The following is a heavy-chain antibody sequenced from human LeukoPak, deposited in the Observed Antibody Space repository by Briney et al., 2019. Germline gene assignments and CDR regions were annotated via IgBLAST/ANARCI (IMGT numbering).Heavy chain of an antibody. CDR2: ISSSSSSTI. CDR1: GFTFSSYS. J-gene: IGHJ4*02. CDR3: ARGGQWELLAGGFDY. D-gene: IGHD1-26*01. Sequence: GGSLRLSCAASGFTFSSYSMNWVRQAPGKGLEWVSYISSSSSSTIYYADSVKGRFTISRDNAKNSLYLQMNSLRAEDTAVYYCARGGQWELLAGGFDYWGQGTLVTVSS. V-gene: IGHV3-48*04.